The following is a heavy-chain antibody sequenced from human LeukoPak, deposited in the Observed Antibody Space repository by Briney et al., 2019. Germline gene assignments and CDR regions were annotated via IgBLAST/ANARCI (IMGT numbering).Heavy chain of an antibody. CDR1: GGSFSGYY. CDR3: ARDFREPFDY. D-gene: IGHD1-14*01. CDR2: INRSGST. Sequence: PSKTLSLTCAVYGGSFSGYYWSWIRQPPGKGLEWIGEINRSGSTNYNPSLKSRVTISVDTSKNQFSLKVSSVTAADTAVYYCARDFREPFDYWGQGTLVTVSS. J-gene: IGHJ4*02. V-gene: IGHV4-34*01.